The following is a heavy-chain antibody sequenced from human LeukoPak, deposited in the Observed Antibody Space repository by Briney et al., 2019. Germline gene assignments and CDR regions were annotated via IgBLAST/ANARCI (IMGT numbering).Heavy chain of an antibody. D-gene: IGHD6-13*01. CDR3: ARSYSTSWYSTDWFDP. Sequence: PGTSLRLSCAASAFTLSRYAMHWVRQAPGKGLEWVAMISLDGTNRNYADSVEGRFTISRDNSKNTLYLQMSSVRPEDTAFYYCARSYSTSWYSTDWFDPWGQGTLVTVSS. CDR1: AFTLSRYA. V-gene: IGHV3-30*04. CDR2: ISLDGTNR. J-gene: IGHJ5*02.